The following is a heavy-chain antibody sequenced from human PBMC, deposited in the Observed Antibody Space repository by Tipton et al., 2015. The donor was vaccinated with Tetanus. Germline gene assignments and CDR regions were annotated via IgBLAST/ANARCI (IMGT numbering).Heavy chain of an antibody. CDR1: GFTFSSYA. Sequence: SLRLSCAASGFTFSSYAMNWVRQAPGKGLEGVSGISGSDGITYYADSVRGRFTVSRDNSKNTLYLQMNSLRADDTAVYYCAKDGCFSVGCLGSDYWGQGNLVTVSS. J-gene: IGHJ4*02. V-gene: IGHV3-23*01. CDR3: AKDGCFSVGCLGSDY. D-gene: IGHD5/OR15-5a*01. CDR2: ISGSDGIT.